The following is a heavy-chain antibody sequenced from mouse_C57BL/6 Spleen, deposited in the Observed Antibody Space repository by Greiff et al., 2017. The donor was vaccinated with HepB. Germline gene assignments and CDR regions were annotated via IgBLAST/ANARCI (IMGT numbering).Heavy chain of an antibody. J-gene: IGHJ4*01. CDR1: GYTFTSYW. Sequence: QVHVKQSGTELVKPGASVKLSCKASGYTFTSYWMHWVKQRPGQGLEWIGNINPSNGGTNYNEKFKSKATLTVDKSSSTAYMQLSSLTSEDSAVYYCARGDSSYGDYAMDYWGQGTSVTVSS. D-gene: IGHD1-1*01. CDR2: INPSNGGT. V-gene: IGHV1-53*01. CDR3: ARGDSSYGDYAMDY.